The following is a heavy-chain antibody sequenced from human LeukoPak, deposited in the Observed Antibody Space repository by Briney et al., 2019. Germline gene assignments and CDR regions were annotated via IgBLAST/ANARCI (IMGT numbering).Heavy chain of an antibody. J-gene: IGHJ4*02. V-gene: IGHV3-7*03. CDR1: GFTFSSYW. CDR3: AKDNTSTVAGIHY. Sequence: GGSLRLSCAASGFTFSSYWMSWVRQAPGKGLEWVANIKQDGSEKYYVDPVKGRFTISRDNAKNSLYLQMNSLRAEDTALYYCAKDNTSTVAGIHYWGQGTLVTVSS. D-gene: IGHD6-19*01. CDR2: IKQDGSEK.